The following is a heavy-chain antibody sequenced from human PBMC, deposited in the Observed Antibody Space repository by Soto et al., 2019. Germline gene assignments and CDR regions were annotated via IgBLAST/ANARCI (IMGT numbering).Heavy chain of an antibody. D-gene: IGHD5-12*01. CDR1: GFTFHKYA. V-gene: IGHV3-23*01. Sequence: GGSLRFSGGGCGFTFHKYAMSWVGQCPGKGLEWGATITGGGDVTHHADSVKGRFTISRDPSKDAVFLQMNSLRSEDAALYYCAKAGETDDYLDSWGQGMLVTVS. CDR3: AKAGETDDYLDS. CDR2: ITGGGDVT. J-gene: IGHJ5*01.